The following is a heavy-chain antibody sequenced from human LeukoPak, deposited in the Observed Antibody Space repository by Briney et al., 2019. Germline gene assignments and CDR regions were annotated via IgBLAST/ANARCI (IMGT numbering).Heavy chain of an antibody. J-gene: IGHJ4*02. V-gene: IGHV3-23*01. CDR3: AKADSSGWEYYFDY. CDR1: GFTFSSYA. Sequence: GGSLRLSCAASGFTFSSYATSWVRQAPGKGLEWVSAISVSGGSTYYADSVKGRFTISRDNSKNTLYLQMNSLRAEDTAIYYCAKADSSGWEYYFDYWGQGTLVTVSS. CDR2: ISVSGGST. D-gene: IGHD6-19*01.